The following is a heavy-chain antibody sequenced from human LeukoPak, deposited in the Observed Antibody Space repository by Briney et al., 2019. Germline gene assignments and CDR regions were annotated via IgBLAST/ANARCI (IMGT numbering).Heavy chain of an antibody. CDR1: GYMVSDYY. D-gene: IGHD2-15*01. J-gene: IGHJ4*02. Sequence: ASVTVSCKTSGYMVSDYYMHWVRQAPGQGLEWMGWLRGDTGDTDSPQKFKGRVTMTRDTATNTAYMQLSWLTYEGTAMYFCGRGRDKGCEYWGQGTLVRVFS. CDR3: GRGRDKGCEY. V-gene: IGHV1-2*02. CDR2: LRGDTGDT.